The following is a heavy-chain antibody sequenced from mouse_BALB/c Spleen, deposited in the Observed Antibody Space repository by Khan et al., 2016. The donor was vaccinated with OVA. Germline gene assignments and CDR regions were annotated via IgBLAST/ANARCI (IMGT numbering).Heavy chain of an antibody. D-gene: IGHD2-4*01. CDR3: AREGLRGVAMDY. V-gene: IGHV1S56*01. Sequence: QVQLQQSGPELVKPGASVKISCKASGYTFTGYAIHWVKQRPGQGLEWMGWIYTGDGGSKYTENFKGKATLTSDKSASTAYMQLNNLTTEDSEAYFGAREGLRGVAMDYWGQGTSVTVSS. CDR2: IYTGDGGS. CDR1: GYTFTGYA. J-gene: IGHJ4*01.